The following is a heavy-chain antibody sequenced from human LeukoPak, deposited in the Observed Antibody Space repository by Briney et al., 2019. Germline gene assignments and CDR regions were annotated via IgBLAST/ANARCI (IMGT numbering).Heavy chain of an antibody. V-gene: IGHV1-3*01. CDR3: AMSVEMPPIPSFDY. CDR2: VSAANNP. CDR1: GYIFTPHH. J-gene: IGHJ4*02. Sequence: ASVRVSSTPSGYIFTPHHIHWMRQAPGQGLELLGWVSAANNPEYSQKFQGRVVITRDASATTSYLELNSLSSEDTAVYYCAMSVEMPPIPSFDYWGQGTLVTVSS. D-gene: IGHD5-24*01.